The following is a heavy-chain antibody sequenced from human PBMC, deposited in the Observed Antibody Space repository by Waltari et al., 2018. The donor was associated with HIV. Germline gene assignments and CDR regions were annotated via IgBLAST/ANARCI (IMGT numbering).Heavy chain of an antibody. CDR3: ARHLRGHVFLAKLYYFDF. J-gene: IGHJ4*02. CDR2: IYYGGRT. D-gene: IGHD3-3*01. V-gene: IGHV4-39*01. CDR1: GGSISSRDYY. Sequence: QLQMQESGPGLVKPSETLSLTCSVSGGSISSRDYYWGWIRQSPGKGREWIGNIYYGGRTYYTPALQSRVTISVDTSKNQFSLRLNSVTAADTAVYFCARHLRGHVFLAKLYYFDFWGQGALVTVSS.